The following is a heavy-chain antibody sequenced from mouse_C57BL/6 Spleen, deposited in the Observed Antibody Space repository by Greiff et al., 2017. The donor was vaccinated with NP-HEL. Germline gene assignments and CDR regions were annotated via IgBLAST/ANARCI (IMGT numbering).Heavy chain of an antibody. J-gene: IGHJ1*03. CDR2: ISNGGGST. D-gene: IGHD2-10*02. Sequence: EVKLMESGGGLVQPGGSLKLSCAASGFTFSDYYMYWVRQTPEKRLEWVAYISNGGGSTYYPDTVKGRFTISRDNAKNTLYLQMSRLKSEDTAMYYCARRGYGNYGDYWYFDVWGTGTTVTVSS. V-gene: IGHV5-12*01. CDR3: ARRGYGNYGDYWYFDV. CDR1: GFTFSDYY.